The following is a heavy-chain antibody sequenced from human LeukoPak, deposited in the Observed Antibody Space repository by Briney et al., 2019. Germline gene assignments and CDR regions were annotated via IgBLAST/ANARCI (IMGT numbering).Heavy chain of an antibody. D-gene: IGHD6-13*01. CDR1: GGSFSGYY. CDR3: ARGRIAAAGKRYYYYGMDV. J-gene: IGHJ6*02. CDR2: INHSGST. Sequence: SETLSLTCAVYGGSFSGYYWSWIRQPPRKGLEWIGEINHSGSTNYNPSLKSRVTISVDTSKNQFSLKLSSVTAADTAVYYCARGRIAAAGKRYYYYGMDVWGQGTTVTVSS. V-gene: IGHV4-34*01.